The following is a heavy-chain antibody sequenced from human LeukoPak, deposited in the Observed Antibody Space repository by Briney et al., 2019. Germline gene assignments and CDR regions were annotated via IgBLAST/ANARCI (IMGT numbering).Heavy chain of an antibody. CDR1: GYTFTSYA. V-gene: IGHV1-3*01. J-gene: IGHJ6*02. CDR2: INAGNGNT. Sequence: HGASVKVSCKASGYTFTSYAMHWVRQAPGQRLEWMGWINAGNGNTKYSQKFQGRVTITRDTSASTAYMELSSLRSEDTAVYYCARLQLGYYYYGMDVWGQGTTVTVSS. D-gene: IGHD5-24*01. CDR3: ARLQLGYYYYGMDV.